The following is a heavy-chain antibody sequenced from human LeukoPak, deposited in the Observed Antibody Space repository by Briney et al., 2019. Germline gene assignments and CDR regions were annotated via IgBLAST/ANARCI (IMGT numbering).Heavy chain of an antibody. CDR2: IRYDGSNK. CDR1: GFTFSSYG. Sequence: GGSLRLSCAASGFTFSSYGMHWVRQAPGKGLEWVAFIRYDGSNKYYADSVKGRFTISRDNSKSTLYLQMNSLRAEDTAVYYCAKASSGYDEYNWFDPWGQGTLVTVSS. D-gene: IGHD5-12*01. CDR3: AKASSGYDEYNWFDP. J-gene: IGHJ5*02. V-gene: IGHV3-30*02.